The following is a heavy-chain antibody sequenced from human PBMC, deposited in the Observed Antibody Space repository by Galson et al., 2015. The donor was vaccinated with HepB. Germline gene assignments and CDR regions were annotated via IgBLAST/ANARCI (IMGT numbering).Heavy chain of an antibody. D-gene: IGHD6-19*01. CDR3: AKDPYLYSALAGTMAGFDD. J-gene: IGHJ4*02. Sequence: SLRLSCAASGFTFSNYGMHWVRQAPGKGLEWVAVISYDGSNKYYADSVKGRFTISRDNSKNTLYLQMNSLRAEDTALYYCAKDPYLYSALAGTMAGFDDWGQGTLVADSS. CDR2: ISYDGSNK. CDR1: GFTFSNYG. V-gene: IGHV3-30*18.